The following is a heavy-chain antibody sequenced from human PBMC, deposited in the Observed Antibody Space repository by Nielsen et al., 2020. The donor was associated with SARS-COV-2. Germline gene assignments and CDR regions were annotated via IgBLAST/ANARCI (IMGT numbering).Heavy chain of an antibody. V-gene: IGHV1-18*01. CDR2: ISAYNGNT. Sequence: ASVKVSCKASGYTFTSYGISWVRQAPGQGLEWMGWISAYNGNTNYAQKLQGRVTMTTDTSTSTAYMELRSLRSDDTAVYYCARDGGWPPYYYYYGMDVWGQGTTVTVSS. CDR1: GYTFTSYG. D-gene: IGHD3-16*01. J-gene: IGHJ6*02. CDR3: ARDGGWPPYYYYYGMDV.